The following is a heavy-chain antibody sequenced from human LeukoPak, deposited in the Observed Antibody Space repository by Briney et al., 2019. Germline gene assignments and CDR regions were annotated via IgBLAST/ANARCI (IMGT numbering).Heavy chain of an antibody. CDR3: ARAVTRTHWFDP. CDR1: GGTFSSYA. V-gene: IGHV1-69*13. J-gene: IGHJ5*02. Sequence: SVKVSCKASGGTFSSYAISWVRQAPGQGLEWMGGIIPIFGTANYAQKFQGRVTITADESTSTAYMELSSLRSEDTAVYYCARAVTRTHWFDPWGQGTLVTVSS. D-gene: IGHD2-21*02. CDR2: IIPIFGTA.